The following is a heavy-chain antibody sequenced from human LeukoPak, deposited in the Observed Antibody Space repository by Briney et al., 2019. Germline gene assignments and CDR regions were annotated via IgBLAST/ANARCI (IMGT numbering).Heavy chain of an antibody. J-gene: IGHJ4*02. CDR1: GGSISSYY. V-gene: IGHV4-59*01. D-gene: IGHD3-22*01. CDR2: IYYSGST. CDR3: ARDPGYYDSSGYYYVPRTYYFDY. Sequence: PSETLSLTCTVSGGSISSYYWSWIRQPPGKGLEWIGYIYYSGSTNYNPSLKSRVTISVDTSKNQFSLKLSSVTAADTAVYYCARDPGYYDSSGYYYVPRTYYFDYWGQGTLVTVSS.